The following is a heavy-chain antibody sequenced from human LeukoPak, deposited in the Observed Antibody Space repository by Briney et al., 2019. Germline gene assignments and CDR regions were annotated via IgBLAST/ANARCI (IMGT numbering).Heavy chain of an antibody. CDR1: GFTFSDYY. Sequence: GGSLRLSCAASGFTFSDYYMSWIRQAPGKGLEWVSYISSSGSTIYYADSVKGRFTISRANAKNSLYLQINSLRAEEPAVYYCARVATYRGHYHRCVFEYWGQGTLVHVSS. V-gene: IGHV3-11*04. CDR3: ARVATYRGHYHRCVFEY. CDR2: ISSSGSTI. D-gene: IGHD2-8*01. J-gene: IGHJ4*02.